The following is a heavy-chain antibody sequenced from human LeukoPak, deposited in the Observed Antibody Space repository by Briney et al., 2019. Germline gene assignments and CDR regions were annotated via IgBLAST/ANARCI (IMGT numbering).Heavy chain of an antibody. Sequence: ASVKVSCKASGYTFTGYYMHWVRQAPGQGLEWMGWINPNSGGTNYAQKFQGRVTMTRDTSISTAYMELSRLRSDDTAVYYCARSRVVTTNLDYWGQGTLVTVSS. CDR3: ARSRVVTTNLDY. V-gene: IGHV1-2*02. CDR1: GYTFTGYY. J-gene: IGHJ4*02. D-gene: IGHD2-21*02. CDR2: INPNSGGT.